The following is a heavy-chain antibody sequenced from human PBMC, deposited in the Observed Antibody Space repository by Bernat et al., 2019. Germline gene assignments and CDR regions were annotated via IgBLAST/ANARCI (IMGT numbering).Heavy chain of an antibody. CDR3: ARAPLITSSGPFDY. D-gene: IGHD3-22*01. V-gene: IGHV4-34*01. CDR2: INHSGST. CDR1: GGSFSGYY. Sequence: QVQLQQWGAGLLKPSETLSLTCAVYGGSFSGYYWSWIRQPPGKGLEWIGEINHSGSTNYNPSLKSRVTISVDTSKNQFSLKLSSVTAADTAVYYCARAPLITSSGPFDYWGQGTLVTVSS. J-gene: IGHJ4*02.